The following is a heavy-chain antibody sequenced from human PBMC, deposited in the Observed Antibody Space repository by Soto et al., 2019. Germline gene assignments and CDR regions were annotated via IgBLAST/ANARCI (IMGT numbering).Heavy chain of an antibody. Sequence: EVQLVESGGGLVKPGGSLRLSCAASGFTFSSYSMNWVRQAPGKGLEWVSSISSSSSYIYYADSVKGRFTISRDNAKNSLYLQMNSLRAEDTAVYYCARAGGKWIRLCTYYGMDVWGQGTTVTVSS. D-gene: IGHD5-18*01. CDR2: ISSSSSYI. CDR3: ARAGGKWIRLCTYYGMDV. J-gene: IGHJ6*02. V-gene: IGHV3-21*01. CDR1: GFTFSSYS.